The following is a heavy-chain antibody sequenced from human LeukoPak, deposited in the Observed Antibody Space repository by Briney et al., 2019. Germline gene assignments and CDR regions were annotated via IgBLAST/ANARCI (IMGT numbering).Heavy chain of an antibody. V-gene: IGHV3-30-3*01. Sequence: GRSLRLSCAASGFTFSSYAMHWVRQAPGKGLEWVAVISYDGSNKYYADSVKGRFTISRDNAKNTLYLQMDSLRAEDTAVYYCATDRNSGKYYDYWGQGTLVTVSS. CDR1: GFTFSSYA. CDR2: ISYDGSNK. J-gene: IGHJ4*02. D-gene: IGHD1-26*01. CDR3: ATDRNSGKYYDY.